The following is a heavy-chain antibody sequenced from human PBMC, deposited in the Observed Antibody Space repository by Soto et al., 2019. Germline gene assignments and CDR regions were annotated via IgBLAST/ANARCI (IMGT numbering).Heavy chain of an antibody. CDR1: GGSISSSSYY. CDR3: ARRVGYYDILTGFLDY. J-gene: IGHJ4*02. Sequence: SETLSLTCTVSGGSISSSSYYWGWIRQPPGKGLEWIGGIYYSGSTYYNPSLKSRVTISVDTSKNQFSLKLSSVTAADTAVYYCARRVGYYDILTGFLDYWGQGTLVTVSS. CDR2: IYYSGST. D-gene: IGHD3-9*01. V-gene: IGHV4-39*01.